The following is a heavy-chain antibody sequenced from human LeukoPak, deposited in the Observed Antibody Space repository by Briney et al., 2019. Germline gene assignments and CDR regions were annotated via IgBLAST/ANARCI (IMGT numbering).Heavy chain of an antibody. J-gene: IGHJ4*01. CDR3: ARDTGFPFFDF. V-gene: IGHV1-2*02. CDR1: GYSFIGYY. Sequence: ASVKVSCKASGYSFIGYYIHWVRQAPGQGLEWMGSVNPNSGVTDYAQKFQGRITMTRDTSISTAYMELNRLTSDDSAVYYCARDTGFPFFDFWGHGALVTVSS. CDR2: VNPNSGVT.